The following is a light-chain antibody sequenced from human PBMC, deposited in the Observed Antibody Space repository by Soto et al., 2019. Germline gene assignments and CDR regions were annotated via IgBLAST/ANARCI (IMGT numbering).Light chain of an antibody. CDR1: QSISSY. Sequence: EIVLTQSPATLSLSPGERATLSCRASQSISSYLAWYQHKPGQAPRLLIYDAFNRAPGIPARFSGSGSGTDFTLTISSLEPEDVAVYYCQQRSNWPPLTFGGGTKVEIK. CDR3: QQRSNWPPLT. J-gene: IGKJ4*01. V-gene: IGKV3-11*01. CDR2: DAF.